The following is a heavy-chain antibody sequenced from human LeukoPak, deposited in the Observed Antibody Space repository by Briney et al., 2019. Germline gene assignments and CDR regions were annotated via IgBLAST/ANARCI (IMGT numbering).Heavy chain of an antibody. J-gene: IGHJ4*02. CDR2: IHYGGNT. D-gene: IGHD1-26*01. CDR3: ARLPGGY. CDR1: GGSLCSTSSY. Sequence: SETLSLTCTVSGGSLCSTSSYWGWIRQPPGKGLEWIGYIHYGGNTNYNPSLKSRVTISFDTSKNQFSLNLISATAADTAVYYCARLPGGYWGQGTLVIVSS. V-gene: IGHV4-39*01.